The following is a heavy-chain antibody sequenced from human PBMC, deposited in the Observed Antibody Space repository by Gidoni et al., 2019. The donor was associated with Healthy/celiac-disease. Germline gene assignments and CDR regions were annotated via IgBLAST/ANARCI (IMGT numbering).Heavy chain of an antibody. Sequence: QVQLVQSRAEVTKPGSSVKVSCKASGGTFSSYAISWARQAPGQGLEWFGGLIPIFGTANYAQKFQGRVTITADESTSTAYMELSSLRSEDTAVYYCAKEGGSGYYYTFDYWGQGTLVTVSS. V-gene: IGHV1-69*01. J-gene: IGHJ4*02. CDR1: GGTFSSYA. CDR3: AKEGGSGYYYTFDY. CDR2: LIPIFGTA. D-gene: IGHD3-22*01.